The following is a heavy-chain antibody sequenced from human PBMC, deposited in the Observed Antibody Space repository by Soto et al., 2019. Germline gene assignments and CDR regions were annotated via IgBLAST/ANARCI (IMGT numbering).Heavy chain of an antibody. CDR3: ARGQHYDFWSGYNWFDP. Sequence: ASVKVSCKASGYTFTKHDINWVRQATGHGLEWMGWMNPNTGNTVYAQKFQGRVTMTRNTSITTAYMELSSLRSDGTAVYYCARGQHYDFWSGYNWFDPWGQGTLVTVSS. CDR2: MNPNTGNT. V-gene: IGHV1-8*01. CDR1: GYTFTKHD. J-gene: IGHJ5*02. D-gene: IGHD3-3*01.